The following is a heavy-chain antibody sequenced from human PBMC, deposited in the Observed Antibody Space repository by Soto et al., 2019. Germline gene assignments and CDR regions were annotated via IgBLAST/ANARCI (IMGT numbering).Heavy chain of an antibody. CDR2: INPASGHT. V-gene: IGHV1-3*01. Sequence: GVSVKVSSEDPRLTFTTYSLSWACHAPGKRPEWMGWINPASGHTKYSKRFQDRVTITRDTSASTGYMELSSLRSEDTAVYYCGRSVVGATGEILYNAMDVWGQGTTVTVSS. CDR3: GRSVVGATGEILYNAMDV. D-gene: IGHD1-26*01. CDR1: RLTFTTYS. J-gene: IGHJ6*02.